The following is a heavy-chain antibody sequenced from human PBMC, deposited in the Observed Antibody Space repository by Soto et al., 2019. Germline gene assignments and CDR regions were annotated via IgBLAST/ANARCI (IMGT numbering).Heavy chain of an antibody. J-gene: IGHJ6*02. CDR3: ARGGRRSPGMDV. CDR2: IYYSGST. CDR1: GGSISSGGYY. V-gene: IGHV4-31*03. Sequence: PSETLSLTCTVSGGSISSGGYYWSWIRQHPGKGLEWIGYIYYSGSTYYNPSLKSRVTISVDTSKNQFSLKLSSVTAADTAVYYFARGGRRSPGMDVWGQGTTVTVSS.